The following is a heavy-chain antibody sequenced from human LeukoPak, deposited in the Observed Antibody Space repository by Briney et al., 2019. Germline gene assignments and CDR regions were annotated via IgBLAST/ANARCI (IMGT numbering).Heavy chain of an antibody. D-gene: IGHD3-10*01. Sequence: PSETLSLTCTVSGGSISSSSYYWGWIRQPPGRGLEWIGCIYYSGSTYYNPSLKSRVTISVDTSKNQFSLKLSSVTAADTAVYYCASGYGSGSYYSLGFDYWGQGTLVTVSS. V-gene: IGHV4-39*07. CDR3: ASGYGSGSYYSLGFDY. CDR2: IYYSGST. CDR1: GGSISSSSYY. J-gene: IGHJ4*02.